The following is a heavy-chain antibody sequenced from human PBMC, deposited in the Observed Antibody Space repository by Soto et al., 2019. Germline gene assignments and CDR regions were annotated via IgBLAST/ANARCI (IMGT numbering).Heavy chain of an antibody. V-gene: IGHV3-33*01. CDR2: IWFDGSDK. D-gene: IGHD2-2*01. Sequence: PGGSLRLSCAASGFTFSSYGMHWVRQAPGKGLEWVALIWFDGSDKYCTDSVKGRFTISRDNSKSTLYLQMNSLRAEDTAVYYCARLYCSSTSCYSVGAFDIRGQGTMVTVSS. CDR3: ARLYCSSTSCYSVGAFDI. CDR1: GFTFSSYG. J-gene: IGHJ3*02.